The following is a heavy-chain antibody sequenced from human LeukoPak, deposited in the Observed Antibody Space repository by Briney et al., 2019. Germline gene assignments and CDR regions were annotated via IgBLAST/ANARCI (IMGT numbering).Heavy chain of an antibody. CDR2: IYYSGST. Sequence: PSETLSLTCTVSGGSISSYYWSWIRQPPGKGLEWIGYIYYSGSTNYNPSLKSRVTISVDTSKNQFSLKLSSVTAADTAVYYCARDRGYYDILTGYSEYYFDYWGQGTLVTVPS. V-gene: IGHV4-59*01. CDR3: ARDRGYYDILTGYSEYYFDY. J-gene: IGHJ4*02. D-gene: IGHD3-9*01. CDR1: GGSISSYY.